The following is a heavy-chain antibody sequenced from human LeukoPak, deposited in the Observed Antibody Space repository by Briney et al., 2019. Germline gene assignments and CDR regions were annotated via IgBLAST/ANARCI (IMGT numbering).Heavy chain of an antibody. Sequence: GGSLRLSCAASGFTFSTYAMSWVRQTPERGLEWVAAISDTGGNTFYADSVKGRFTISRDNSKNTLYLQMNSLRAEDTAIYYCAKGRTNDYWGQGTLVTVSS. CDR2: ISDTGGNT. CDR1: GFTFSTYA. V-gene: IGHV3-23*01. CDR3: AKGRTNDY. D-gene: IGHD1/OR15-1a*01. J-gene: IGHJ4*02.